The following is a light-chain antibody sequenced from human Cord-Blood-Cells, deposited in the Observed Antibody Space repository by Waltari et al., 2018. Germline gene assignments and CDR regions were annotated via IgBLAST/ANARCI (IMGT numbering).Light chain of an antibody. CDR2: EGS. CDR3: CSYAGGSNWV. J-gene: IGLJ3*02. Sequence: QSALPQPASVSGSPGQSITISCPGTRSDVGSYNLVSWYQQHPGKAPKLMIYEGSKRPSGVSNRFSGSKSGNTASLTISGLQAEDEADYYCCSYAGGSNWVFGGGTKLTVL. V-gene: IGLV2-23*01. CDR1: RSDVGSYNL.